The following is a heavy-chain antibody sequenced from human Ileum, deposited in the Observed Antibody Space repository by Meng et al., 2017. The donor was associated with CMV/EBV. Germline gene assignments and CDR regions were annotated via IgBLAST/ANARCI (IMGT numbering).Heavy chain of an antibody. CDR3: ARGYRGNFFDY. Sequence: GESLKISCAASGFSFSTYGIHWVRQAPGRGLEWVAVISNDGEKQYYTDPVKGRFSISRDNSKNTLFLQMNSLRPEDSAVYFCARGYRGNFFDYWGQGTPVTVSS. J-gene: IGHJ4*02. CDR2: ISNDGEKQ. V-gene: IGHV3-30*19. CDR1: GFSFSTYG. D-gene: IGHD5-12*01.